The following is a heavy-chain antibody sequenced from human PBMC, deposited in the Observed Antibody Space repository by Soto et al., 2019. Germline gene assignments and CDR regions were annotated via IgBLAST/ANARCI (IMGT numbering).Heavy chain of an antibody. CDR2: IYTSGST. D-gene: IGHD3-10*01. CDR1: GGSISSYY. CDR3: ARDSPPSGSYYYYYYGMDV. Sequence: QVQLQESGPGLVKPSETLSLTCTVSGGSISSYYWSWIRQPAGKGLEWIGRIYTSGSTNYNPSLKSRVTMSVDTSKNQFSLKLSSVTAADTAVYYCARDSPPSGSYYYYYYGMDVWGQGTTVTVSS. V-gene: IGHV4-4*07. J-gene: IGHJ6*02.